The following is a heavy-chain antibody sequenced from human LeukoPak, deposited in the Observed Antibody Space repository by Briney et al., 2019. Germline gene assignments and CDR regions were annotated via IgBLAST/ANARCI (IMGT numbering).Heavy chain of an antibody. J-gene: IGHJ4*02. Sequence: WVRQPPGKGLEWIGSIYYSGSTYYNPSLKSRVTISVDTSKNQFSLKLSSVTAADTAVYYCARHDYGDHFDYWGQGTLVTVSS. CDR3: ARHDYGDHFDY. V-gene: IGHV4-39*01. CDR2: IYYSGST. D-gene: IGHD4/OR15-4a*01.